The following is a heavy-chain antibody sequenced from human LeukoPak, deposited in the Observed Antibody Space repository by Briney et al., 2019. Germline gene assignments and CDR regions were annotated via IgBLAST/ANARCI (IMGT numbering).Heavy chain of an antibody. CDR2: ISRSSNYK. Sequence: PGGSLRLSCAASGLTFSSYSMNWVRQAPGKGLGWVSSISRSSNYKYYADSVKGRFTISRDNAKNSLYLQMNSLRAEDTALYYCASSRYDSSGYYGIIGYWGQGTLVTVSS. D-gene: IGHD3-22*01. J-gene: IGHJ4*02. CDR1: GLTFSSYS. V-gene: IGHV3-21*01. CDR3: ASSRYDSSGYYGIIGY.